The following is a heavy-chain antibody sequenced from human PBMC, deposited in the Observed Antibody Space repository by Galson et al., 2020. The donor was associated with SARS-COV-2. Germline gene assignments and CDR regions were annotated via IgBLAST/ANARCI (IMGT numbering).Heavy chain of an antibody. CDR3: ATHDYYFDH. J-gene: IGHJ4*02. V-gene: IGHV4-30-2*01. CDR2: ISQDGFT. D-gene: IGHD1-1*01. Sequence: SETLSLTCAVSGRSMSTYRYSWTWVRQPPGQGLEWIGYISQDGFTEYNASLKSRVTISLDMSKNQFFLKLNSVTAADTAVYYCATHDYYFDHWGQGTLVTVSS. CDR1: GRSMSTYRYS.